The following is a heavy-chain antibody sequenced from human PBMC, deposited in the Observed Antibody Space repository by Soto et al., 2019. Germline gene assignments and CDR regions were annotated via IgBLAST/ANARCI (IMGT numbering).Heavy chain of an antibody. J-gene: IGHJ4*02. CDR1: GVSIGSHDW. D-gene: IGHD5-18*01. CDR2: SHQSGNT. V-gene: IGHV4-4*02. Sequence: QVQLQESGPGLVKPSGTLSLTCAVSGVSIGSHDWWTWVRQPPGKGLEWIGESHQSGNTNYNSSLESRVTISLDQSKNLCSLHLSSLTVADTAVYYCATRDTGRVYWGQGTLVTVSS. CDR3: ATRDTGRVY.